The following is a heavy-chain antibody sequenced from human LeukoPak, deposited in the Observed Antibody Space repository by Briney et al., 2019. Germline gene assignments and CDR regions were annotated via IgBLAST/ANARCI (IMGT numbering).Heavy chain of an antibody. J-gene: IGHJ4*02. V-gene: IGHV3-7*05. CDR2: MNPDGSTK. CDR3: ARDSGYSAFDY. Sequence: GGSLRLSCAASGFAFSSSWMAWVRQAPGKGLEWVANMNPDGSTKNYVDSVRGRFTISRDNAKNSLYLQMNSLRADDTAVYYGARDSGYSAFDYWGQGTLVTVSS. CDR1: GFAFSSSW. D-gene: IGHD5-12*01.